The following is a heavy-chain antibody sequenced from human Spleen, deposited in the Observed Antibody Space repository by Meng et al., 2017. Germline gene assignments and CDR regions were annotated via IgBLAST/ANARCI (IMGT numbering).Heavy chain of an antibody. D-gene: IGHD4-11*01. CDR3: ARGPTTMAHDFDY. J-gene: IGHJ4*02. V-gene: IGHV4-34*01. Sequence: QVLSQQGGAGLLKPSGTMSPTCVVSGGSFSDYYWSWIRQPPGKGLEWIGEINHSGSTNYNPSLESRATISVDTSQNNLSLKLSSVTAADSAVYYCARGPTTMAHDFDYWGQGTLVTVSS. CDR2: INHSGST. CDR1: GGSFSDYY.